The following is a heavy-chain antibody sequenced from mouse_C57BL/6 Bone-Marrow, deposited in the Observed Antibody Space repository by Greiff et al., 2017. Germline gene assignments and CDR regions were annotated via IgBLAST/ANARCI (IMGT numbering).Heavy chain of an antibody. J-gene: IGHJ2*01. CDR3: ARGRRPVVAAFGY. D-gene: IGHD1-1*01. CDR2: ISSGGDYI. V-gene: IGHV5-9-1*02. Sequence: DVMLVESGEGLVKPGGSLKLSCAASGFTFSSYAMSWVRQTPEKRLEWVAYISSGGDYIYYADTVKGRFTISRDNARNTLYLQMNSLKSEDTAMYYCARGRRPVVAAFGYWGQGTTLTVSS. CDR1: GFTFSSYA.